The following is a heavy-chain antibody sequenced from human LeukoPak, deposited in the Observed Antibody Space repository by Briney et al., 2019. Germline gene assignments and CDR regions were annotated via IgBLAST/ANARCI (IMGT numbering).Heavy chain of an antibody. J-gene: IGHJ4*02. Sequence: GGSLRLSCAASGFTFSSYAMSWVRQAPGRGLEWVSTISGSGATTYYADSVKGRFTISRDNSKNTLYLQVNNLRAEDTAVYYCAKEDDYNYIDYWGQGTLVTVSS. CDR3: AKEDDYNYIDY. CDR1: GFTFSSYA. CDR2: ISGSGATT. V-gene: IGHV3-23*01. D-gene: IGHD5-24*01.